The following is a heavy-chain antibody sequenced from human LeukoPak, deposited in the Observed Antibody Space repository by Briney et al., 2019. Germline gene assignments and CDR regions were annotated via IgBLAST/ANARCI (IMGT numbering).Heavy chain of an antibody. D-gene: IGHD2-2*01. Sequence: GGSLRLSCAASGFTFSSYAMSWVRQAPGKGLEGVSGISGSGGRTYYADPVRGRLTISKDNPKNPLYLQMNSLRADDTAVYYCAKDWDQLLYYFDYWGQGTLVTVSS. CDR3: AKDWDQLLYYFDY. V-gene: IGHV3-23*01. CDR2: ISGSGGRT. CDR1: GFTFSSYA. J-gene: IGHJ4*02.